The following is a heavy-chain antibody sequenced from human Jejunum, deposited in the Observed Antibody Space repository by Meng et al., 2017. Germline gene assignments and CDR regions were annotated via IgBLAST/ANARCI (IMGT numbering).Heavy chain of an antibody. V-gene: IGHV4-59*11. CDR3: ARVGFSQAPAVFCYYGMDV. D-gene: IGHD3-16*01. Sequence: SETLSLTCTVSGGSMRTHYWSWIRQPPGKGLELIGYVYNNGGTNSNPALESRVTISIDTSNNQFSLNLNSVTSADTAVYYCARVGFSQAPAVFCYYGMDVWGQGTTVTVSS. J-gene: IGHJ6*02. CDR2: VYNNGGT. CDR1: GGSMRTHY.